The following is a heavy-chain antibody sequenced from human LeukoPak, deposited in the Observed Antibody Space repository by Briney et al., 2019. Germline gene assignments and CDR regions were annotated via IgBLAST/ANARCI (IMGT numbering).Heavy chain of an antibody. V-gene: IGHV1-18*01. CDR3: ARDKAVTTELTQYCHH. J-gene: IGHJ1*01. Sequence: ASVKVSCKASGYTFTSYGISWVRQAPGQGLEWMGWISAYNGNTNYAQKLQGRVTMTTDTSTSTAYMELRSLTSDDTAVYYCARDKAVTTELTQYCHHWGQGTLVTVS. CDR2: ISAYNGNT. D-gene: IGHD4-11*01. CDR1: GYTFTSYG.